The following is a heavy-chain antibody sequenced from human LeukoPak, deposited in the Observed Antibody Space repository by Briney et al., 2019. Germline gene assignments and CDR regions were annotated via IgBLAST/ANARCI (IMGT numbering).Heavy chain of an antibody. Sequence: GGSLRLSCAASGFTFSNAWMSWVRQAPGKGLEWVSGISGSGDSTYYADSVKGRFTISRDNSKNTLYLQMNSLRAEDTAVYYCARRSGIAVAGAFDYWGQGTLVTVSS. CDR1: GFTFSNAW. CDR2: ISGSGDST. J-gene: IGHJ4*02. V-gene: IGHV3-23*01. D-gene: IGHD6-19*01. CDR3: ARRSGIAVAGAFDY.